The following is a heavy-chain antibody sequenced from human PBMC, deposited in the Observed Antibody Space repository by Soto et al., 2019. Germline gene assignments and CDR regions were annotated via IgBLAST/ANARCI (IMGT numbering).Heavy chain of an antibody. Sequence: SEPLSLTCTVSGGSISSGGYYWSWIRQHPGKGLEWIGNIYYSGSTYYNPSLKSRVTISVDTSKNQFSLKLSSVTAADTAVYYCARVPSDYYYSSGYYYLYCGYWGQGTLVTVFS. J-gene: IGHJ4*02. D-gene: IGHD3-22*01. CDR1: GGSISSGGYY. CDR2: IYYSGST. CDR3: ARVPSDYYYSSGYYYLYCGY. V-gene: IGHV4-31*03.